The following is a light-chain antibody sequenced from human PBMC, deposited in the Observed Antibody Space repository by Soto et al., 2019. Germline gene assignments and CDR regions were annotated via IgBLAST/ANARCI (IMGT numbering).Light chain of an antibody. J-gene: IGKJ2*01. CDR2: GAS. Sequence: EIVMTQSPATRSVSPGERATLSCRASQSVSSNLAWYQQKPGQAPRLLIYGASPRSTGIPARFSVSGSGTEFPLTISSLQSEYFAVYYCQQYNNWPPYPFGQGTKLQIK. CDR1: QSVSSN. CDR3: QQYNNWPPYP. V-gene: IGKV3-15*01.